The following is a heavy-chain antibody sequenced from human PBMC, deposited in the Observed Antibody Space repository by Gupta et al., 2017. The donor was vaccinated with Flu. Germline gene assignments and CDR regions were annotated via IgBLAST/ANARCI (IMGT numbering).Heavy chain of an antibody. CDR1: GGSFSGYY. Sequence: QVQLQQWGAGLLKPSETLSLTCAVYGGSFSGYYWSWIRQPPGKGLEWIGEINHSGSTNYNPSLKSRVTISVDTPKNQFSLKLSSVTAADTAVYYCARVVAGTFHFGYWGQGTLVTVSS. CDR2: INHSGST. CDR3: ARVVAGTFHFGY. D-gene: IGHD6-19*01. V-gene: IGHV4-34*01. J-gene: IGHJ4*02.